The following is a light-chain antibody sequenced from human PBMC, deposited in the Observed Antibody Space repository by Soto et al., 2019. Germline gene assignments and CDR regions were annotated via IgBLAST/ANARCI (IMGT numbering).Light chain of an antibody. J-gene: IGLJ1*01. CDR3: QSYDSSLSGYV. Sequence: QSVLTQPPSVSGAPGQRVTIYCTGSSSNIGAGYDVHWYQQLPGTAPKLLIFGYTSRPSGVPDRFSGSKSGTSASLAITGLQAEDEADYYCQSYDSSLSGYVFGTGTKLTVL. V-gene: IGLV1-40*01. CDR2: GYT. CDR1: SSNIGAGYD.